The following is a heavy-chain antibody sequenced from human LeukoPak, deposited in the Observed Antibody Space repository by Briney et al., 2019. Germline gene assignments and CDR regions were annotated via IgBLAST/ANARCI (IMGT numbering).Heavy chain of an antibody. CDR3: ARGGGSSGYYVDY. D-gene: IGHD3-22*01. CDR2: INHSGST. V-gene: IGHV4-34*01. CDR1: GGSFSGYY. Sequence: SETLSLTCAVYGGSFSGYYRTWIRLPPGKGLEWIGEINHSGSTNYNPSLKSRVTISVDTSKNQVSLKLSSVTAADTAVYYCARGGGSSGYYVDYWGQGTLVTVSS. J-gene: IGHJ4*02.